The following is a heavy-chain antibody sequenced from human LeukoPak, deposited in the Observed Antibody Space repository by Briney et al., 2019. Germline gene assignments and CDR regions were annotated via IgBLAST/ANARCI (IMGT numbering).Heavy chain of an antibody. CDR2: IYYSGST. CDR1: GGSISSYY. D-gene: IGHD5-18*01. Sequence: SETLSLTCTVSGGSISSYYWSWIRQPPGKGLEWIGYIYYSGSTNYNPSLKSRVTISVDTSKNQFSLKLSSVTAADTAVYYCASLVRGYSYGSLFDYWGQGTLVTVSS. V-gene: IGHV4-59*01. CDR3: ASLVRGYSYGSLFDY. J-gene: IGHJ4*02.